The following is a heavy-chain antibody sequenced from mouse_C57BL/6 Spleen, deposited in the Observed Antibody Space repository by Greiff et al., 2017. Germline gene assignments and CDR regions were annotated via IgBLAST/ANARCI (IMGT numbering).Heavy chain of an antibody. D-gene: IGHD1-1*01. V-gene: IGHV5-6*01. CDR3: ARQKGLPGSSYFDY. J-gene: IGHJ2*01. CDR2: ISSGGSYT. CDR1: GFTFSSYG. Sequence: EVKLMESGGDLVKPGGSLKLSCAVSGFTFSSYGVSWVRQTPDKRLEWVATISSGGSYTYYPDSVKGRFTISRDNAKNTLYLQMSSLKSEDTAMYYCARQKGLPGSSYFDYRGQGTTLTVSS.